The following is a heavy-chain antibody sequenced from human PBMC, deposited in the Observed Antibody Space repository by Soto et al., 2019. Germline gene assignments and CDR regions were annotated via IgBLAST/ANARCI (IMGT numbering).Heavy chain of an antibody. CDR2: IRSKAYGGTT. V-gene: IGHV3-49*03. Sequence: GGSLRLSCTASGFTFGDYAMSWFRQAPGKGLEWVGFIRSKAYGGTTEYAASVKGRFTISRDDSKSIAYLQMNSLKTEDTAVYYCTRDRADDFYYYGMDVWGQGTTVTV. J-gene: IGHJ6*02. CDR3: TRDRADDFYYYGMDV. CDR1: GFTFGDYA.